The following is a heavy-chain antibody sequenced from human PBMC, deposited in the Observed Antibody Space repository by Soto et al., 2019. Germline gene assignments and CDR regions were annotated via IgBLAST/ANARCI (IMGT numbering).Heavy chain of an antibody. Sequence: GASVKVSCKASGYTFTGYYMHWVRQAPGQGLEWMGRINPNSGGTNYAQKFQGRVTMTRDTSISTAYMELSRLRSDDTAVYYCARDSLAAAKNNWFDPWGQGTLVTVSS. CDR1: GYTFTGYY. J-gene: IGHJ5*02. CDR2: INPNSGGT. V-gene: IGHV1-2*06. CDR3: ARDSLAAAKNNWFDP. D-gene: IGHD6-13*01.